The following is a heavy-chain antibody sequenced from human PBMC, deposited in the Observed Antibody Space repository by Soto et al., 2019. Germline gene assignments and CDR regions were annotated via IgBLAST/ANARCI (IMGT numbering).Heavy chain of an antibody. J-gene: IGHJ4*02. D-gene: IGHD2-2*01. V-gene: IGHV4-59*12. CDR1: GGSISTYY. CDR3: ARGRSSTSPYPIGY. Sequence: PSETLSLTCPVSGGSISTYYWSWVRQSPGKGLEWIGYIFYSDNTNYNPSLKSRVTISVDTSKNQFSLKLSSVTAADTAVYYCARGRSSTSPYPIGYWGQGTLVTVSS. CDR2: IFYSDNT.